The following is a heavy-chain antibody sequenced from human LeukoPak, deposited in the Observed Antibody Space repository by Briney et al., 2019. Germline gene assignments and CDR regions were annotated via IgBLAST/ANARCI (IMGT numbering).Heavy chain of an antibody. Sequence: SETLSLTCAVSGGSISSNYWCWIGHPARRGLEWIGRILIRGRVNKNHSLKSRVTMSLDTSKNQFSLKLRSVTAADTAVYYCARDERTMGVVDYWGQGILVTVSS. J-gene: IGHJ4*02. CDR3: ARDERTMGVVDY. D-gene: IGHD3-10*01. CDR1: GGSISSNY. CDR2: ILIRGRV. V-gene: IGHV4-4*07.